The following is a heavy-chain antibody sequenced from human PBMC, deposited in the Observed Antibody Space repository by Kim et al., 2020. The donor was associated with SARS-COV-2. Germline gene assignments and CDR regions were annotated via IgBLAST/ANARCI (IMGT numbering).Heavy chain of an antibody. CDR1: GFSFSCCA. Sequence: GGSLRLSCVASGFSFSCCAMTWVRQVPGQGPEWVSSISHDGTSSHYANSVRGRFTISRDDSKNTLYLQLNSLRGDDTALYYCAKDVWDYSGMDVWGQGTT. J-gene: IGHJ6*02. CDR2: ISHDGTSS. CDR3: AKDVWDYSGMDV. V-gene: IGHV3-23*01. D-gene: IGHD1-26*01.